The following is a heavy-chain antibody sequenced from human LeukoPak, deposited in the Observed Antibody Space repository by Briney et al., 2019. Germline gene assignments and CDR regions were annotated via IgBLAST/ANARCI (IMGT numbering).Heavy chain of an antibody. V-gene: IGHV4-34*01. CDR1: GGSFSGYY. J-gene: IGHJ4*02. D-gene: IGHD5-24*01. Sequence: PSETLSLTCAVYGGSFSGYYWSWIRQPPGKGLEWIGEINHSGSTNYNPSLKSRVTISVDTPKNQFSLKLSSVTAADTAVYYCARGEDGYNGDWGQGTLVTVSS. CDR2: INHSGST. CDR3: ARGEDGYNGD.